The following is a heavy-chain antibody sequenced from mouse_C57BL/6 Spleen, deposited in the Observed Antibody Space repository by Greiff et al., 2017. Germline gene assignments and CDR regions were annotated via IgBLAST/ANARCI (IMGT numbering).Heavy chain of an antibody. J-gene: IGHJ4*01. V-gene: IGHV5-4*01. D-gene: IGHD1-1*01. Sequence: DVKLQESGGGLVKPGGSLKLSCAASGFTFSSYAMSWVRQTPEKRLEWVATISDGGSYTYYPDNVKGRFTISRDNAKNNLYLQMSHLKSEDTAMYYCARDADYGSSSYAMDYWGQGTSVTVSS. CDR3: ARDADYGSSSYAMDY. CDR1: GFTFSSYA. CDR2: ISDGGSYT.